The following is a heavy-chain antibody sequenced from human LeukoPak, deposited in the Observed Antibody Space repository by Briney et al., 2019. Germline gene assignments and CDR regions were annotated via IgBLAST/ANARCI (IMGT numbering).Heavy chain of an antibody. D-gene: IGHD3-10*01. CDR3: ARGSELLWFGGHDY. V-gene: IGHV4-34*01. CDR2: INHSGST. J-gene: IGHJ4*02. CDR1: GGSFSGYY. Sequence: SETLSLTCAVYGGSFSGYYWSWIRQPPGKGLEWIGEINHSGSTNYNPSLKSRVTISVDTSKNQFSLKLSSVTAADTAVYYCARGSELLWFGGHDYWGQGTLVTVSS.